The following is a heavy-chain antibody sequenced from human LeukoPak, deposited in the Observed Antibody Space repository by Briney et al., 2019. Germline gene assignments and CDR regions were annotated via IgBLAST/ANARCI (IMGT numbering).Heavy chain of an antibody. J-gene: IGHJ4*02. CDR2: ISAYNGNT. CDR1: GYTFTSYG. Sequence: ASVKVSCKASGYTFTSYGISWVRQAPGQGLEWMGWISAYNGNTNYAQKLQGRVTMTTDTSTSTAYMELRSLRSDDTAVYYCARTYCSSTSCYRSGYWGQGTLVTVSS. V-gene: IGHV1-18*01. D-gene: IGHD2-2*01. CDR3: ARTYCSSTSCYRSGY.